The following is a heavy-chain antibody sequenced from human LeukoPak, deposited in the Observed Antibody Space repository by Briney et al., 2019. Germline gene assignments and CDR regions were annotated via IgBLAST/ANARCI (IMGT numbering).Heavy chain of an antibody. J-gene: IGHJ4*02. CDR3: ARASGGYYDSSGSFDY. D-gene: IGHD3-22*01. Sequence: GGSLRLSCAASGFTVGSNYMSWVRQAPGKGLEWVSGIHSGDSTYYADSVKGRITISSDNSKNMLYLQMNSLRAEDTAVYHCARASGGYYDSSGSFDYWGQGTLVTVSS. CDR1: GFTVGSNY. V-gene: IGHV3-53*01. CDR2: IHSGDST.